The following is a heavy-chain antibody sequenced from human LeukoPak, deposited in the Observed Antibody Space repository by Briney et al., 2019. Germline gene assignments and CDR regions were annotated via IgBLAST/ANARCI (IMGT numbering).Heavy chain of an antibody. CDR1: GGSISSSSYY. D-gene: IGHD3-16*01. CDR2: IYYSGST. J-gene: IGHJ4*02. V-gene: IGHV4-39*01. CDR3: ARHRGTFFDY. Sequence: SETLSLTCTVSGGSISSSSYYWGWIRQPPGKGLEWIGSIYYSGSTYYNPSLKSRVAISVDTSKNQFSLKLSSVTAADTAVYYCARHRGTFFDYWGQGTLVTVSS.